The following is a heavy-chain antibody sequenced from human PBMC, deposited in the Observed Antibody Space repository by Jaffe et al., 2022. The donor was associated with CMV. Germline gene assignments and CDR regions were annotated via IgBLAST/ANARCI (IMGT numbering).Heavy chain of an antibody. CDR3: ACAPYNWNYILGDAFDI. Sequence: QVQLVQSGAEVKKPGASVKVSCKASGYTFTSYDINWVRQATGQGLEWMGWMNPNSGNTGYAQKFQGRVTMTRNTSISTAYMELSSLRSEDTAVYYCACAPYNWNYILGDAFDIWGQGTMVTVSS. J-gene: IGHJ3*02. D-gene: IGHD1-7*01. V-gene: IGHV1-8*01. CDR1: GYTFTSYD. CDR2: MNPNSGNT.